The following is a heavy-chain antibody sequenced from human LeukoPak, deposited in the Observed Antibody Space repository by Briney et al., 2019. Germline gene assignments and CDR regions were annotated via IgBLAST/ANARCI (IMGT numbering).Heavy chain of an antibody. D-gene: IGHD6-19*01. CDR3: ASSGWYLSSFN. V-gene: IGHV4-34*01. J-gene: IGHJ4*02. Sequence: SETLSLTCAVYGGSFSGYYWSWIRQPPGKGLEWIGEINHSGSTNYNPSLKSRVTISVDTSKNQFSLKLYSVTAADTAVYYCASSGWYLSSFNWGQGTLVTVSS. CDR1: GGSFSGYY. CDR2: INHSGST.